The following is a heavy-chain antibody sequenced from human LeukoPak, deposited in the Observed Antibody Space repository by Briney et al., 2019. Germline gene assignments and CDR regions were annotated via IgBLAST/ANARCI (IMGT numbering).Heavy chain of an antibody. V-gene: IGHV3-21*01. D-gene: IGHD6-19*01. Sequence: GGSLRLSCAASGFTFSSYSMNWVRQAPVKGLEWVSSISSSSSYIYYADSVKGRFTISRDNAKNSLYLQMNSLRAEDTAVYYCARGDSSGWSPDPYYYYGMDVWGQGTTVTVSS. CDR2: ISSSSSYI. CDR3: ARGDSSGWSPDPYYYYGMDV. CDR1: GFTFSSYS. J-gene: IGHJ6*02.